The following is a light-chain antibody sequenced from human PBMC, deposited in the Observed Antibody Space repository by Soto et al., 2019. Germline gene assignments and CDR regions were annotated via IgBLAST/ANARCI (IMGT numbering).Light chain of an antibody. V-gene: IGKV1-27*01. CDR1: KDIYNY. Sequence: DIQMTQSPSSLSASVGDRVTITCRASKDIYNYLYWYEHKTGKAPTLLISAASTLQSGVPSRLSGSASGTDFALTISSLPAEDVVTYYCQKFSAVPTFGGATKVEI. J-gene: IGKJ4*01. CDR3: QKFSAVPT. CDR2: AAS.